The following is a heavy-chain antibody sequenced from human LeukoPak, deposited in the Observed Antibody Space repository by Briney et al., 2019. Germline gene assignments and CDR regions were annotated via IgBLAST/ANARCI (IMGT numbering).Heavy chain of an antibody. D-gene: IGHD3-22*01. CDR1: GGSISSSSYY. V-gene: IGHV4-39*01. CDR2: IYYSGST. Sequence: SETLSLTCTVSGGSISSSSYYWGWIRQPPGKGLEWIGSIYYSGSTYYNPSLKSRVTISVDTSNNQFSLKLSSVTAADTAVYYCARRGDTSYYYDSSGYYDYWGQGTLVTVSS. CDR3: ARRGDTSYYYDSSGYYDY. J-gene: IGHJ4*02.